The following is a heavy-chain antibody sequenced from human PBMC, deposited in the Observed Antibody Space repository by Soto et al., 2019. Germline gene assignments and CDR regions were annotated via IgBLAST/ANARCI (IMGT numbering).Heavy chain of an antibody. CDR1: GYTFTGHA. CDR2: LNAANGYT. J-gene: IGHJ5*01. V-gene: IGHV1-3*01. D-gene: IGHD1-26*01. Sequence: QVQLVQSGAEGKMPGASVKVSCKTSGYTFTGHAMHWVRQAPGRRLEWMGWLNAANGYTQYSQKLQGRLTITRDTPANPGYRELTGLISEDTAVYYCARGTHRGAYLLDSWGQGTLVTVSS. CDR3: ARGTHRGAYLLDS.